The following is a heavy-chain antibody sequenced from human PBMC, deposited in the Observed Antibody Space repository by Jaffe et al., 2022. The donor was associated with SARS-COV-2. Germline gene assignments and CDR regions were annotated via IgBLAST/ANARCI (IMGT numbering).Heavy chain of an antibody. D-gene: IGHD2-2*01. J-gene: IGHJ4*02. CDR2: ISGSGGST. V-gene: IGHV3-23*01. Sequence: EVQLLESGGGLVQPGGSLRLSCAASGFTFSSYAMSWVRQAPGKGLEWVSAISGSGGSTYYADSVKGRFTISRDNSKNTLYLQMNSLRAEDTAVYYCAKDPVVVPAATLYYFDYWGQGTLVTVSS. CDR3: AKDPVVVPAATLYYFDY. CDR1: GFTFSSYA.